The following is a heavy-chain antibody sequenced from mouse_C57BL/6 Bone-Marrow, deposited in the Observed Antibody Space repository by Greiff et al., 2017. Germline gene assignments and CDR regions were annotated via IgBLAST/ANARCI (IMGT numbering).Heavy chain of an antibody. D-gene: IGHD2-5*01. CDR2: IDPSDSYT. CDR1: GYTFTSYW. J-gene: IGHJ4*01. V-gene: IGHV1-69*01. CDR3: ARSGYSNYVYYYAMDY. Sequence: VQLQQPGAELVMPGASVKLSCKASGYTFTSYWMHWVKQMPGQGLEWIGEIDPSDSYTNYNQKFKGKSTLTVDKSSSTAYMQLSSLTSEDSAVYYCARSGYSNYVYYYAMDYGGQGTSVTVSS.